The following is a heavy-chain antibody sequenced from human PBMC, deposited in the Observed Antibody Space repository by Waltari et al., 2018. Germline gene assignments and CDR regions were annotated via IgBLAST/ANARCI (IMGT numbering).Heavy chain of an antibody. CDR2: IKSKTDGGTT. CDR3: TTGFGYHAPDY. CDR1: GFTCSNAW. V-gene: IGHV3-15*01. D-gene: IGHD6-25*01. Sequence: EVQLVESGGGLVKPGGSLRLSCAASGFTCSNAWMSWVRQAPGKGLEWVGRIKSKTDGGTTDYAAPVKGRFTISRDDSKNTLYLQMNSLKTEDTAVYYCTTGFGYHAPDYWGQGTLVTVSS. J-gene: IGHJ4*02.